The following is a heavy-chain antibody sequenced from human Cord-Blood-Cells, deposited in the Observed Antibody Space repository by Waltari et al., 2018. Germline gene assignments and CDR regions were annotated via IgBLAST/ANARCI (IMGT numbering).Heavy chain of an antibody. D-gene: IGHD3-10*01. CDR1: GGSISSYY. CDR3: ARDDGSRDFQH. J-gene: IGHJ1*01. Sequence: QVQLQESGPGLVKPSETRSLTCTVSGGSISSYYWSWIRQPPGKGLEWIGYIYYSGSTNYNPSLKSRVTISVDTSKNQFSLKLSSVTAADTAVYYCARDDGSRDFQHWGQGTLVTVSS. CDR2: IYYSGST. V-gene: IGHV4-59*01.